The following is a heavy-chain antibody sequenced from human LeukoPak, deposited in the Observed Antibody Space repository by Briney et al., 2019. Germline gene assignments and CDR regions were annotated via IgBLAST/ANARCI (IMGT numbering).Heavy chain of an antibody. CDR3: ARRITGTLAPFAS. CDR2: IYHSGNT. J-gene: IGHJ4*02. V-gene: IGHV4-4*02. Sequence: PAGTLSLTCAVSGASISSSHWWRGVRQPPGKGVEGIGEIYHSGNTYYNPSLKGRVTTSVDKSKNELSLKFSTLTAADTTIYYCARRITGTLAPFASWGQGTLVTVSS. D-gene: IGHD1-20*01. CDR1: GASISSSHW.